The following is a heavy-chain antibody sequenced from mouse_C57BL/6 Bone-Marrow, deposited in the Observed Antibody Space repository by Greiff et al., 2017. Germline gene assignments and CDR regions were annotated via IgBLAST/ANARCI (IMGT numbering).Heavy chain of an antibody. CDR2: INPNNGGT. CDR1: GYTFTDYN. V-gene: IGHV1-22*01. J-gene: IGHJ3*01. CDR3: AREDITTVVATPFAY. Sequence: VQLQQSGPELVKPGASVKMSCKASGYTFTDYNMHWVKQSHGKSLEWIGYINPNNGGTSYNQKFKGKATLTVNKSSSTAYMELRSLTSEDSAVYYCAREDITTVVATPFAYWGQGTLVTVSA. D-gene: IGHD1-1*01.